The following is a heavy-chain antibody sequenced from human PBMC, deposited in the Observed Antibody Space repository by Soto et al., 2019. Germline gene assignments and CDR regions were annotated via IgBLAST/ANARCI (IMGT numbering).Heavy chain of an antibody. CDR2: VSGRGGST. J-gene: IGHJ6*02. CDR1: GFTFNHYA. D-gene: IGHD4-17*01. V-gene: IGHV3-23*01. CDR3: AKDSTVTTSLYFYYYGFDV. Sequence: VHLLESGGGLVQPGGSLRLACTASGFTFNHYAMSWVRQAPGKALEWVSAVSGRGGSTKYADSVKGRFIISRDTSNSTLYLQMDSLRGEDTAVYYCAKDSTVTTSLYFYYYGFDVWGQGTTVTVSS.